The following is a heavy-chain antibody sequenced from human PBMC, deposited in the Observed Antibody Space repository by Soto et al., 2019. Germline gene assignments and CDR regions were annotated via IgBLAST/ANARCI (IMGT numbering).Heavy chain of an antibody. CDR3: ARHGYCSSTSCYDGYGDYDY. D-gene: IGHD2-2*03. CDR2: IYYSGST. CDR1: GGSISSSSYY. J-gene: IGHJ4*02. V-gene: IGHV4-39*01. Sequence: PSETLSLTCTVSGGSISSSSYYWGWIRQPPGKGLEWIGSIYYSGSTYYNPSLKSRVTISVDTSKNQFSLKLSSVTAADTAVYYCARHGYCSSTSCYDGYGDYDYWGQGTLVTVSS.